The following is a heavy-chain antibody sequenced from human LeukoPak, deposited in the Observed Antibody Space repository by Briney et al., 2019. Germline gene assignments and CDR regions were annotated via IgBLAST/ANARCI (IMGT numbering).Heavy chain of an antibody. CDR3: AGGGGTWYVDY. CDR1: GGSFSGYY. CDR2: INHSGST. D-gene: IGHD6-13*01. Sequence: SETLSLTCAVYGGSFSGYYWSWIRQPPGKGLEWIGEINHSGSTNYNPSLKSRVTISVDTSKNQFSLILSSVTAADTAVYYCAGGGGTWYVDYWGQGNLVTVSA. J-gene: IGHJ4*02. V-gene: IGHV4-34*01.